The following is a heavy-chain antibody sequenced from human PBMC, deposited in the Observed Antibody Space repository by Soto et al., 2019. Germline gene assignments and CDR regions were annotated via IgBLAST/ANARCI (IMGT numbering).Heavy chain of an antibody. CDR1: GYTFTSYG. V-gene: IGHV1-18*01. CDR3: GVTTASGNYYYGMDV. CDR2: ISAYNGNT. J-gene: IGHJ6*02. D-gene: IGHD4-17*01. Sequence: ASVKVSCKASGYTFTSYGISWVRQAPGQGLEWMGWISAYNGNTNYAQKLQGRVTMTTDTSTSTAYMELRSLRSDDTAVYYCGVTTASGNYYYGMDVWGQGTTVTV.